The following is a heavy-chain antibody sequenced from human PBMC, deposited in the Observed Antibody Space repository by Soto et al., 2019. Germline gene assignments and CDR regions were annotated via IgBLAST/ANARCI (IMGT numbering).Heavy chain of an antibody. V-gene: IGHV1-18*01. J-gene: IGHJ6*02. CDR3: ARSGSMPYYYYGMDV. D-gene: IGHD3-10*01. CDR2: ISGHNGDT. Sequence: QVQLVQSGAEVKKPGASVRVSCKASGYTFARYGIDWVRQAPGQGLEWMGWISGHNGDTKYVQKFQGRVSMTIDTSTSTASMELRSLRSDDTAVYYCARSGSMPYYYYGMDVWGQGTTVPVSS. CDR1: GYTFARYG.